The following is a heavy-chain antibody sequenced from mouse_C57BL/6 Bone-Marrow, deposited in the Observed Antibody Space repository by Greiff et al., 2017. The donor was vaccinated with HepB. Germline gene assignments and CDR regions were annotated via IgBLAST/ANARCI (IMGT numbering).Heavy chain of an antibody. V-gene: IGHV10-1*01. Sequence: EVKLLESGGGLVQPKGSLKLSCAASGFSFNTYAMNWVRQAPGKGLEWVARIRSKSNNYATYYADSVKDRFTIYRDDSESMLYLQMNNLKTEDTAMYYCVRRGGNYYAMDYWGQGTSVTVSS. CDR1: GFSFNTYA. CDR3: VRRGGNYYAMDY. CDR2: IRSKSNNYAT. J-gene: IGHJ4*01.